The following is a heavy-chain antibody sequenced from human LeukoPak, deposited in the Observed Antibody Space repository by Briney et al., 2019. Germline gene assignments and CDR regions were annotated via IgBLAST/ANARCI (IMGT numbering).Heavy chain of an antibody. CDR1: GFTVSSNY. CDR2: IYSGGTT. V-gene: IGHV3-53*01. CDR3: ARLYYYVSGTYSRYFDY. D-gene: IGHD3-10*01. J-gene: IGHJ4*02. Sequence: GGSLRLSCAASGFTVSSNYMTWVRQAPGRGLEWVSIIYSGGTTYYADSVKGRFTISRDNSKNTLYLQMNSLRAEDTAVYYCARLYYYVSGTYSRYFDYWGQGTLVTVSS.